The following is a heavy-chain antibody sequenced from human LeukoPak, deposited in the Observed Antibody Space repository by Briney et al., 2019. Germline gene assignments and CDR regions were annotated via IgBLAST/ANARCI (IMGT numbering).Heavy chain of an antibody. CDR2: FDPEDGET. J-gene: IGHJ5*02. CDR1: GYTLTELS. D-gene: IGHD3-16*01. V-gene: IGHV1-24*01. Sequence: ASVKVSCKVSGYTLTELSMHWVRQAPGKGLEWVGGFDPEDGETIYAQKFQGRVTMTEDTSTDTAYMELSRLRSDDTAVYYCARGGARYNWFDPWGQGTLVTVSS. CDR3: ARGGARYNWFDP.